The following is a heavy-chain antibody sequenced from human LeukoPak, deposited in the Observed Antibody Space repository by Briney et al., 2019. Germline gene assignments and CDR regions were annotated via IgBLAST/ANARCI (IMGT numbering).Heavy chain of an antibody. D-gene: IGHD2-15*01. CDR2: ISGSGGST. Sequence: GGSLRLSCAASGFTFRTYGMSWVRQAPGKGLEWVSAISGSGGSTYCADSVKGRFTISRDNSKNTLYLQMNSLRAEDTAVYYCAKGGYCSGGSCYSLGSYYYYMDVWGKGTTVTISS. V-gene: IGHV3-23*01. CDR3: AKGGYCSGGSCYSLGSYYYYMDV. J-gene: IGHJ6*03. CDR1: GFTFRTYG.